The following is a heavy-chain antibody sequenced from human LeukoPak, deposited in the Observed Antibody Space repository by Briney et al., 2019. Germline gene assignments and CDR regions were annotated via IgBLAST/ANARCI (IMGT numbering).Heavy chain of an antibody. D-gene: IGHD3-22*01. Sequence: PGGSLRLSCAASGFTFSSYSMNWVRQALGKGLEWVSYISSSSSTIYYADSVKGRFTISRDNAKNSLYLQMNSLRAEDTAVYYCAREIYDSSGYYDYWGQGTLVTVSS. J-gene: IGHJ4*02. CDR2: ISSSSSTI. CDR3: AREIYDSSGYYDY. CDR1: GFTFSSYS. V-gene: IGHV3-48*01.